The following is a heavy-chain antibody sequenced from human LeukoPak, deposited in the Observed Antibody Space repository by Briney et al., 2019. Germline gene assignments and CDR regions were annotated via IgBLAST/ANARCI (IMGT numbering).Heavy chain of an antibody. V-gene: IGHV3-23*01. CDR3: AKGVRWSYYYGMDV. J-gene: IGHJ6*02. Sequence: GGSLRLSCAASGFTFSSYAMSWVRQAPGKGLEWVSAISGSGGSTYYADSVKGRFTISRDNSKNTLYLQMNSLRAEDTAVYYCAKGVRWSYYYGMDVWGQGTTVTVSS. D-gene: IGHD4-23*01. CDR2: ISGSGGST. CDR1: GFTFSSYA.